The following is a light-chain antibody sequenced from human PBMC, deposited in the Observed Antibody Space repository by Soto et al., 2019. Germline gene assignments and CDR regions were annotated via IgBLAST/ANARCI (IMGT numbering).Light chain of an antibody. Sequence: QSALTQPASVSGSPGQSITISCTGTSSDVGGYNYVSWYQQHPGQAPKLMIYAVSNRPSGVSNRFSGSKSGNTASLTISGLQAEDEADYYCSSYTSTSTVVFGGGTKLTVL. V-gene: IGLV2-14*01. J-gene: IGLJ2*01. CDR1: SSDVGGYNY. CDR3: SSYTSTSTVV. CDR2: AVS.